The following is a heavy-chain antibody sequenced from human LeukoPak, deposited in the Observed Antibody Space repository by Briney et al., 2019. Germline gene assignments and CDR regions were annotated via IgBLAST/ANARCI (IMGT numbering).Heavy chain of an antibody. Sequence: PSETLSLTCTISGDSTNTYFWSWIRQPPGKGLEWIGYIYYTGTTNYNPSLKSRVTISVDTSKNQFSLKLSSVTAADTAVYYCARRTAGAIDYWGQGTLVTVSS. CDR3: ARRTAGAIDY. J-gene: IGHJ4*02. CDR1: GDSTNTYF. CDR2: IYYTGTT. D-gene: IGHD2-21*02. V-gene: IGHV4-59*12.